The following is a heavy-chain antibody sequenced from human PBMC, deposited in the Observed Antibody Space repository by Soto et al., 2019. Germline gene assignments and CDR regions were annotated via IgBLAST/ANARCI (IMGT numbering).Heavy chain of an antibody. V-gene: IGHV4-30-2*01. J-gene: IGHJ4*02. CDR1: GGAISRGVYS. CDR3: GRDNRNGIDY. D-gene: IGHD3-16*02. CDR2: IYHSGST. Sequence: SETLSLTCAVSGGAISRGVYSWGWIRQPPGKGLEWIGYIYHSGSTYYNPSLKSRVTISVDRSKNQFSLKLSSVTAEDTALYYCGRDNRNGIDYWGQGTLVTVSS.